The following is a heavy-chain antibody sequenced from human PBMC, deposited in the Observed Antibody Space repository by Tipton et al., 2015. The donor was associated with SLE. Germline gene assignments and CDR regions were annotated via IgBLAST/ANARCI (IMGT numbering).Heavy chain of an antibody. J-gene: IGHJ4*02. CDR3: ARAIGANYFNF. D-gene: IGHD3-16*01. Sequence: TLSLTCTVSGASISNYYWSWIRQPPGKGLEWIGYIHYNGNTNYNPSLKSRVTISVDTSNNQFSLRLTSVTAADTAVYYCARAIGANYFNFWGQGTLVTVSS. CDR2: IHYNGNT. V-gene: IGHV4-59*12. CDR1: GASISNYY.